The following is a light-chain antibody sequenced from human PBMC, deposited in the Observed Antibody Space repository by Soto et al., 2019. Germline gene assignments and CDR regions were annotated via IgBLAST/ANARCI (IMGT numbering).Light chain of an antibody. CDR2: GNS. Sequence: QSVLTQPPSVSGAPGQRVTISCTGSSSSIGAGYDVHWYQQRPGTAPKLLIFGNSNRPSGVPDRFSGSKSGTSASLAISGLRSEDEADYYCAAWDDSLSGPVFGGGTKLTVL. CDR3: AAWDDSLSGPV. V-gene: IGLV1-40*01. J-gene: IGLJ3*02. CDR1: SSSIGAGYD.